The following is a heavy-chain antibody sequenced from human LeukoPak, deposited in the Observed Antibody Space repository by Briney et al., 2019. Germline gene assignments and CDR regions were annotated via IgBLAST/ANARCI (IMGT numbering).Heavy chain of an antibody. J-gene: IGHJ4*02. Sequence: PETLSLTCTVSGGSISSYYWSWIRQPPGKGLEWIGYIYYSGTTNYNPSLKSRVAISVDTSKNQFSLRLTSVTAADTAVYFCARLPSGGSRLDYWGQGTLVTGSS. CDR2: IYYSGTT. CDR1: GGSISSYY. CDR3: ARLPSGGSRLDY. V-gene: IGHV4-59*08. D-gene: IGHD2-15*01.